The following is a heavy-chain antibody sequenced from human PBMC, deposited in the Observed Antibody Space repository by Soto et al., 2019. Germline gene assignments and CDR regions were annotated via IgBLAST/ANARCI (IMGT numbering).Heavy chain of an antibody. J-gene: IGHJ4*02. D-gene: IGHD3-9*01. CDR2: IDTSGTKI. CDR1: GYTFSDYY. CDR3: ASIILTGPIVDY. V-gene: IGHV3-11*04. Sequence: PGGSLRLSCAASGYTFSDYYMSWIRQAPGKGLEWISYIDTSGTKIYYADSVKGRFTISRDNAKNSLYLQMNSLRAEDTAVYYCASIILTGPIVDYWGQGTLVTVSS.